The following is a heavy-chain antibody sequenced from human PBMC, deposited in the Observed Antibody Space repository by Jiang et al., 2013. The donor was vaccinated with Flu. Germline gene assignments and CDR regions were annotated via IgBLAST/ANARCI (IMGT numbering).Heavy chain of an antibody. D-gene: IGHD6-19*01. CDR3: ARASAGIAVAGPGTFDP. CDR2: IYYSGST. V-gene: IGHV4-31*01. J-gene: IGHJ5*02. CDR1: GGSISSGGYY. Sequence: GPGLVKPSQTLSLTCTVSGGSISSGGYYWSWIRQHPGKGLEWIGYIYYSGSTYYNPSLKSLVTISVDTSKNQFSLKLSSVTAADTAVYYCARASAGIAVAGPGTFDPWGQGTLVTVSS.